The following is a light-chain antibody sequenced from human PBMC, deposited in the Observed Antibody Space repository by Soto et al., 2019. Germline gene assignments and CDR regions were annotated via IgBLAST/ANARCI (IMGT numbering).Light chain of an antibody. CDR1: QGISCT. CDR3: QQYNNWPWT. J-gene: IGKJ1*01. CDR2: GAS. Sequence: EIVMTQSPATLSVSPGGRSTLSFMASQGISCTLAWYHQKPGQAPRLLLYGASTRATSFPARFSGSGSGTDFTLTISSLQSEDFAVYYCQQYNNWPWTFGQGTKVDIK. V-gene: IGKV3-15*01.